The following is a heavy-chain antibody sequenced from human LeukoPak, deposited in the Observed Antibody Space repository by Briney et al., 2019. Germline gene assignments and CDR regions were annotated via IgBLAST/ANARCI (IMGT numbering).Heavy chain of an antibody. CDR2: IKQDGSED. CDR1: GFTFSSYW. J-gene: IGHJ4*02. CDR3: ATGVLRYFDWALGY. V-gene: IGHV3-7*01. Sequence: GGSLRLSCAASGFTFSSYWMHWVRQAPGKGLEWVANIKQDGSEDYYVDSAKGRFSISRDNSKNTLYLQMNSLRAEDTAVYYCATGVLRYFDWALGYWGQGTLVTVSS. D-gene: IGHD3-9*01.